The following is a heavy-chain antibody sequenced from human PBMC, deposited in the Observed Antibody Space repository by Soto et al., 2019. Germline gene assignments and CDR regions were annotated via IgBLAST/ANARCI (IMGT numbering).Heavy chain of an antibody. CDR3: SRFIMVGGWFDPNYYHGMDV. CDR1: GYTFSNYG. V-gene: IGHV1-18*01. D-gene: IGHD6-19*01. J-gene: IGHJ6*02. Sequence: QVQLVQSGAEVKKPGASVTVSCKTSGYTFSNYGINWVRQAPGQGLEWMGWISGYNGNTNYAQTAQGRVTMTTDTSTGTLYMELRSLKSDDTAIYYCSRFIMVGGWFDPNYYHGMDVWGQGTTVTVSS. CDR2: ISGYNGNT.